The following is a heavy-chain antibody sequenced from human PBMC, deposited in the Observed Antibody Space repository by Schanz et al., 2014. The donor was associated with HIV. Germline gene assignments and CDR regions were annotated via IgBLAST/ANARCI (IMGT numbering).Heavy chain of an antibody. CDR3: AESRFQLHWFDS. V-gene: IGHV1-2*02. Sequence: QVQLVQSGAEVKKPGASVTVSCKASAYSFSGYYIHWVRQAPGQGLEWMGWINSDNGTNYAQEFQGRVTMTRDTSIGTAYMELRSLRADDTAVYFCAESRFQLHWFDSWGQGTLVTVSS. D-gene: IGHD2-2*01. CDR1: AYSFSGYY. CDR2: INSDNGT. J-gene: IGHJ5*01.